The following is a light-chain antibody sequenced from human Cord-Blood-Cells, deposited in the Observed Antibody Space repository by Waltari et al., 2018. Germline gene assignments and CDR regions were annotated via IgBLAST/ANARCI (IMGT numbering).Light chain of an antibody. J-gene: IGLJ3*02. V-gene: IGLV2-8*01. CDR1: SSDVGGYNY. Sequence: QSALTQPPSASGSPGQSVTISCTGTSSDVGGYNYVSWYQQHPGKAPKLMIYEVSKRPSGVPDRFSGSKSGNTASLTVSGLQAEDEADYYCSPYAGSNNFWVFGGGTKLTVL. CDR3: SPYAGSNNFWV. CDR2: EVS.